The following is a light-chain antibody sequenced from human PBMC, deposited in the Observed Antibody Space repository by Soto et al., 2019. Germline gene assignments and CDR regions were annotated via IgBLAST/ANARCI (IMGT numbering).Light chain of an antibody. CDR3: HHYET. CDR2: GAS. Sequence: EIVLTQSPGTLSLSPGDRATLSCRASQSVSRSYLGWYQQKPGQAPRLLMYGASTRAAGVPDRFSGSGSGTEFTLTISRLEPEDFTVYYCHHYETFGQGTKVDIK. J-gene: IGKJ1*01. CDR1: QSVSRSY. V-gene: IGKV3-20*01.